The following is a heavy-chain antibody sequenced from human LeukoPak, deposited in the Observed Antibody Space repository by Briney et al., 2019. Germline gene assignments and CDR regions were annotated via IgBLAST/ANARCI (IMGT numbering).Heavy chain of an antibody. CDR3: AREDTATMYYYYYSMDV. D-gene: IGHD5-18*01. CDR2: INPNSGGT. CDR1: GYTFTGYY. V-gene: IGHV1-2*02. J-gene: IGHJ6*02. Sequence: GASVKVSCKASGYTFTGYYTHWVRQAPGQGLEWMGWINPNSGGTNYAQKFQGRVTMTRDTSISTAYMELSRLRSDDTAVYYCAREDTATMYYYYYSMDVWGQGTTVTVSS.